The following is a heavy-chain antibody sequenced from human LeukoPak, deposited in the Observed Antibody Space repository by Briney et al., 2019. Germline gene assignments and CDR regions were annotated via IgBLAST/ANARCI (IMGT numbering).Heavy chain of an antibody. Sequence: GGTLRLSCVGSGFSFSSYGMTWVRQAPGKGLEWVSNISGSGGRTYYADSVKGRFTISRDNSKNTLFLQMNSLRADDTAIYYCAKSGLNRFDYWGQGTLVTVSS. CDR2: ISGSGGRT. CDR1: GFSFSSYG. D-gene: IGHD2-15*01. V-gene: IGHV3-23*01. CDR3: AKSGLNRFDY. J-gene: IGHJ4*02.